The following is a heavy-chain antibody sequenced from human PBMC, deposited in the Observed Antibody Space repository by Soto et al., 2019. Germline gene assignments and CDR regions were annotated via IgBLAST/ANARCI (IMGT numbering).Heavy chain of an antibody. D-gene: IGHD5-18*01. CDR1: GYTFTSYG. Sequence: QVQLVQSGAEVKKPGASVKVSCKASGYTFTSYGISWVRQAPGQGLEWMGWISAYNGNTNYAQKLQGRVTMTTDTSTSTAYMELRSLRSADTAVYYCARHPAIGGYSYRGPFGYWGQGTLVTFSS. V-gene: IGHV1-18*04. CDR2: ISAYNGNT. J-gene: IGHJ4*02. CDR3: ARHPAIGGYSYRGPFGY.